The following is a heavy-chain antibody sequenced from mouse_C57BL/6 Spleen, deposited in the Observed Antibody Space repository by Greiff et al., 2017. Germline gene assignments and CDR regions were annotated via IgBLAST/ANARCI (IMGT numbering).Heavy chain of an antibody. J-gene: IGHJ4*01. CDR1: GFTFSDYG. CDR3: ARQDYVLYAMDY. CDR2: ISSGSSTI. Sequence: EVQRVESGGGLVKPGGSLKLSCASSGFTFSDYGMHWVRQAPETGLEWVAYISSGSSTIYYAETVKGRFTISRDNAKNTLFLQMTSLRSEDTAMYYCARQDYVLYAMDYWGQGTSVTVSS. D-gene: IGHD1-1*01. V-gene: IGHV5-17*01.